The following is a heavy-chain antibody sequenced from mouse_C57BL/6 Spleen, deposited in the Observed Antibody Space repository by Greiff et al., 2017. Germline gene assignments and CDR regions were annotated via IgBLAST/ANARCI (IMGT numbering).Heavy chain of an antibody. D-gene: IGHD2-3*01. V-gene: IGHV1-39*01. Sequence: VQLKESGPELVKPGASVTISCKASGYSFTDYNMNWVKQSNGKSLEWIGVINPNYGTTSYNQKFKGKATLTVDQSSSTAYMQLNSLTSEDSAVYYCAKEKGLYDGYFDYWGQGTTLTVSS. CDR1: GYSFTDYN. CDR3: AKEKGLYDGYFDY. CDR2: INPNYGTT. J-gene: IGHJ2*01.